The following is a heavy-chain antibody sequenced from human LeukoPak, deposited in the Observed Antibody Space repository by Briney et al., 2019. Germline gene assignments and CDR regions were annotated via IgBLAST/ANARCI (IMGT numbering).Heavy chain of an antibody. CDR2: INPSGGST. CDR1: GYTFTSYY. J-gene: IGHJ4*02. V-gene: IGHV1-46*01. CDR3: AMRGIVGATTVDY. D-gene: IGHD1-26*01. Sequence: ASVKVSCKASGYTFTSYYMHWVRQAPGQGLEWMGIINPSGGSTSYAQKFQGRVTMTTDTSTSTAYMELRSLRSDDTAVYYCAMRGIVGATTVDYWGQGTLVTVSS.